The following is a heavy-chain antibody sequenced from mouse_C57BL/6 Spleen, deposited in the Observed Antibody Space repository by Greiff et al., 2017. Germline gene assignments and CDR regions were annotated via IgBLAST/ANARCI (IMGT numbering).Heavy chain of an antibody. CDR2: ILPSIGRT. V-gene: IGHV15-2*01. Sequence: SGSELRSPGSSVKLSCKDFDSEVFPIAYMSWVRQKPGHGFEWIGGILPSIGRTIYGEKFEDKATLDADTLSNTAYLELNSLTSEDSAIYDCARHNYDYGGSFYSMDYWGQGTSVTVSS. CDR1: DSEVFPIAY. D-gene: IGHD2-4*01. CDR3: ARHNYDYGGSFYSMDY. J-gene: IGHJ4*01.